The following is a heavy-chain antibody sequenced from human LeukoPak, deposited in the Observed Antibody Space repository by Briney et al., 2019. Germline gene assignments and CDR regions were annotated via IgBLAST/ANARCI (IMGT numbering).Heavy chain of an antibody. J-gene: IGHJ4*02. CDR3: VRDGGVSGYDLLDY. CDR1: GFTFSHYW. V-gene: IGHV3-7*01. D-gene: IGHD5-12*01. CDR2: INQDGSEG. Sequence: PGGSLRLSCAASGFTFSHYWMTWVRQAPGKGLEWVAHINQDGSEGHYMDSVKARFTISRDNAKNSLSLQMNSLRVEDTAVYYCVRDGGVSGYDLLDYWGQGTLVTASS.